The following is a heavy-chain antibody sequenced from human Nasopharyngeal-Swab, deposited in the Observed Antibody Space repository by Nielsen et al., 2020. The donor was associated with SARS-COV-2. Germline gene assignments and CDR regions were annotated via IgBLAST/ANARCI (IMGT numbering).Heavy chain of an antibody. D-gene: IGHD2-21*02. CDR1: GFTLGDYT. J-gene: IGHJ4*02. V-gene: IGHV3-49*04. Sequence: GESLKISCTASGFTLGDYTMSWVRQAPGKGLEGVGFIRSKAYAGTTEYAASVKGRFTISRDDSKSIAYLQMNSLNTEDTAVYYCTAVVTALWGQGTLVTVSS. CDR3: TAVVTAL. CDR2: IRSKAYAGTT.